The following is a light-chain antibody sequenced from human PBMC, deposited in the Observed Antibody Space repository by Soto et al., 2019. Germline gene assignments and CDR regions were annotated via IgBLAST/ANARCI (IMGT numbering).Light chain of an antibody. J-gene: IGLJ2*01. CDR2: DNN. CDR3: GTCDSRLGAVV. V-gene: IGLV1-51*01. CDR1: SSNIGNNY. Sequence: QSVLTQPPSVSAAPGQKVTISCSGSSSNIGNNYVSWYQQLPGTAPKLLIYDNNKRPSGIPGRFYGSKSGSSATLGITGLQTGDEADYYCGTCDSRLGAVVFGGGTKVTVL.